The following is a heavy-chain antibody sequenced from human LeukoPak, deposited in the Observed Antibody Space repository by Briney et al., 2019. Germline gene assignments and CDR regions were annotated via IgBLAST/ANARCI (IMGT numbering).Heavy chain of an antibody. CDR3: ARDRRGPFDY. CDR2: IKQDGSEK. J-gene: IGHJ4*02. Sequence: GGSLRLSCAASGFNFSSYWMTWVRQAPGKGLEWVANIKQDGSEKYYVDSLKGRFTISRDNAKNSLYLQMNSLRADDTGVYYCARDRRGPFDYWGQGTLVTVSS. CDR1: GFNFSSYW. V-gene: IGHV3-7*03. D-gene: IGHD3-10*01.